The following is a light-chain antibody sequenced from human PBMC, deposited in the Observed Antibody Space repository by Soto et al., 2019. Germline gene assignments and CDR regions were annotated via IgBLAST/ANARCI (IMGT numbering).Light chain of an antibody. Sequence: QSVLTQPPSASGTPGQRVTISCSGSSSNIGSNFVYWYQQVPGTAPNLLIYYNNERPSGVPDRVSGSKSGTSASLAISGLRSEDEADYYCATWDDSLSGHWVFGGGTKLTVL. CDR1: SSNIGSNF. V-gene: IGLV1-47*02. CDR2: YNN. J-gene: IGLJ3*02. CDR3: ATWDDSLSGHWV.